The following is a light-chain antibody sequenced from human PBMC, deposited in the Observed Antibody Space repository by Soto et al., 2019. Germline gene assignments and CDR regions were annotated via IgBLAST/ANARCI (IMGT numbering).Light chain of an antibody. V-gene: IGKV1-8*01. Sequence: SSFSASTGDRVTITCRARQGISSYLAWYQQKPGKAPKLLIYAASTLQSGVPSRFSGSGSGTDFTLTISCLQSEDYATYYCQQYYSYPLTFGGGTKVDIK. CDR1: QGISSY. J-gene: IGKJ4*01. CDR2: AAS. CDR3: QQYYSYPLT.